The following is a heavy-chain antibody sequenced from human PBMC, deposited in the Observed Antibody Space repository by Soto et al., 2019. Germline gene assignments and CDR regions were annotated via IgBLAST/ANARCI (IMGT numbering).Heavy chain of an antibody. V-gene: IGHV3-66*01. CDR3: ARGGRLGELSLYYYYYYMDV. Sequence: GGSLRLSCAASGFTVSSNYMSWVRQAPGKGLEWVSVIYSGGSTYYADSVKGRFTISRDNSKNTLYLQMNSLRAEDTAVYYCARGGRLGELSLYYYYYYMDVWGKGTTVTVSS. CDR1: GFTVSSNY. CDR2: IYSGGST. D-gene: IGHD3-16*02. J-gene: IGHJ6*03.